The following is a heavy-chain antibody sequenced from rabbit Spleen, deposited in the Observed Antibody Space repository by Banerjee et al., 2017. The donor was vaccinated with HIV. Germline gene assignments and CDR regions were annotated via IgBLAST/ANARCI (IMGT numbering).Heavy chain of an antibody. CDR1: GFDFSSGYD. CDR2: IVTGSSGIT. Sequence: QEQLVESGGDLVQPEGSLTLTCKASGFDFSSGYDMCWVRQAPGKGLEWTACIVTGSSGITYYASWAKGRFTISRSTSLNTVTLQLNSLTVADTATYFCARDNRHYLTRLDLWGPGTLVTVS. J-gene: IGHJ3*01. V-gene: IGHV1S45*01. D-gene: IGHD1-1*01. CDR3: ARDNRHYLTRLDL.